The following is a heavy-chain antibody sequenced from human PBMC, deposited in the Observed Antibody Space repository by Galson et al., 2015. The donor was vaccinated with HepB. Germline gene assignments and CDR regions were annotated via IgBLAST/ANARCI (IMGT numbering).Heavy chain of an antibody. CDR3: AKGYGLFDS. D-gene: IGHD5-18*01. Sequence: SLRLSCAASGFTFSYYAMARVRQAPGKGLEWISAITPSGDNTYSADSMKGRFFISRDNSQNTLFLQMNSLRAEDTGLYFCAKGYGLFDSWGHGILVTVSS. CDR2: ITPSGDNT. CDR1: GFTFSYYA. V-gene: IGHV3-23*01. J-gene: IGHJ5*01.